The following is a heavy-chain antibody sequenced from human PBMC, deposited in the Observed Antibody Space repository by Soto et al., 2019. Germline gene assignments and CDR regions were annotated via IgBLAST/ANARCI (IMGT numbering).Heavy chain of an antibody. CDR2: IYYTGST. J-gene: IGHJ6*02. CDR1: GGSISSGGYY. D-gene: IGHD1-7*01. V-gene: IGHV4-31*03. CDR3: ARTRASNYLYHMDV. Sequence: SETLSLTCTVSGGSISSGGYYWSWIRQHPGKGLDWIGYIYYTGSTNYNPSLKSRVTISVDTSKNQFSLNLSSVTAADTAVYYCARTRASNYLYHMDVWGQGTTVTVSS.